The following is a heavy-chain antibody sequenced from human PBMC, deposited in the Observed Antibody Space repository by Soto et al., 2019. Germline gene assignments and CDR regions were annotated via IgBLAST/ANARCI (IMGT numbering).Heavy chain of an antibody. J-gene: IGHJ6*02. CDR1: GYTFTSYY. V-gene: IGHV1-46*01. CDR2: INPSGGST. D-gene: IGHD2-2*01. Sequence: QVQLVQSGAEVKKPGASVKVSCKASGYTFTSYYMHWVRQAPGQGLEWMGIINPSGGSTSYAQKVQGRVTMTRDTSTSTVYMELSSLRSEDTAVYYCARDQVRGYCSSISCYGDYYYGMDVWGQGTTVTVSS. CDR3: ARDQVRGYCSSISCYGDYYYGMDV.